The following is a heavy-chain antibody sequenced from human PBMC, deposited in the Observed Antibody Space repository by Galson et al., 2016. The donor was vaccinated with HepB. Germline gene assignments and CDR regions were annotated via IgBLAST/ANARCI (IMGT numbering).Heavy chain of an antibody. Sequence: SETLSLTCTVSGGSISSYYWNWIRQPAGKGLEWIGRIYTSGSTNYNPSLKSRVSMSVDTSKNQFSLKLSSLTAADTAVYYCARDGGELRGVWFDPWGQGTLVTVSS. CDR2: IYTSGST. V-gene: IGHV4-4*07. J-gene: IGHJ5*02. D-gene: IGHD1-26*01. CDR1: GGSISSYY. CDR3: ARDGGELRGVWFDP.